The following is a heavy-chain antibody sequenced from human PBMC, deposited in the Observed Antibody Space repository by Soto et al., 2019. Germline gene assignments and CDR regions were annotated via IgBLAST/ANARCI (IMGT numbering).Heavy chain of an antibody. Sequence: GGSLRLSCAASGFSFSTYPMVWVRQAPGKRLEAVSSISGSGGKTYYKDSVKGRFTISRDNSKNTVDLQMNSLRPEDTAVYYCAKILSTVTTYYYGMDVWGQGTTVTVS. CDR3: AKILSTVTTYYYGMDV. J-gene: IGHJ6*02. D-gene: IGHD4-17*01. CDR2: ISGSGGKT. V-gene: IGHV3-23*01. CDR1: GFSFSTYP.